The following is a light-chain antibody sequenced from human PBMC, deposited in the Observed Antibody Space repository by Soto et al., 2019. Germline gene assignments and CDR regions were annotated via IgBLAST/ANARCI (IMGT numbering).Light chain of an antibody. CDR1: QSVSSY. V-gene: IGKV3-11*01. CDR3: QQRSNWPT. Sequence: IVLKQSAVTLSLSPGERATLSCRASQSVSSYLAWYQQKPGQAPRLLIYDASNRATGIPARFSGSGSGTDFTLTISSLEPEDFAVYYCQQRSNWPTFGQGTRLEIK. J-gene: IGKJ5*01. CDR2: DAS.